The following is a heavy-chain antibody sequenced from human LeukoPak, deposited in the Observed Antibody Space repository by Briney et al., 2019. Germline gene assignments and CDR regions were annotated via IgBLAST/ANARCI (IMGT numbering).Heavy chain of an antibody. CDR3: AREASIFGVVISGSWFDP. D-gene: IGHD3-3*01. CDR2: IYYSGST. J-gene: IGHJ5*02. V-gene: IGHV4-61*01. CDR1: GGSISSGSYY. Sequence: SETLSLTCTVSGGSISSGSYYWSWIRQPPGKGLEWIGYIYYSGSTNYNPSLKSRVTISVDTSKNQFSLKLSSVTAADTAVYYCAREASIFGVVISGSWFDPWGQGTLVTVSS.